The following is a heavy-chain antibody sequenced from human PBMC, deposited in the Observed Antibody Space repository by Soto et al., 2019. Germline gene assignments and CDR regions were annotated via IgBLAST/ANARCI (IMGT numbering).Heavy chain of an antibody. CDR3: ARGWGRIFDY. CDR2: INHSGST. J-gene: IGHJ4*02. Sequence: QVQLQQWGAGLLKPSETLSLTCAVYGGSFSGYYWNWIRQPPGKGLEWIGEINHSGSTNYNPSLKSRVTLSVGTSKNQFSLKLSSVTAADTAVYYSARGWGRIFDYWGQGTLVTVSS. CDR1: GGSFSGYY. V-gene: IGHV4-34*01. D-gene: IGHD7-27*01.